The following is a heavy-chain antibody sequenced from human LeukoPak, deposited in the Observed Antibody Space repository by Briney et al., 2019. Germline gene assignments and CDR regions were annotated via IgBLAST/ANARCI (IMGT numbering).Heavy chain of an antibody. D-gene: IGHD2-2*01. Sequence: ASVKVSCKASGYTLTSYGISWVRQAPGQGLEWMGWISAYNGNTNYAQKLQGRVTMTTDTSTSTAYMELSRLRSDDTAVYYCARGRLYQLLHLPAGRNWFDPWGQGTLVTVSS. CDR2: ISAYNGNT. V-gene: IGHV1-18*01. J-gene: IGHJ5*02. CDR3: ARGRLYQLLHLPAGRNWFDP. CDR1: GYTLTSYG.